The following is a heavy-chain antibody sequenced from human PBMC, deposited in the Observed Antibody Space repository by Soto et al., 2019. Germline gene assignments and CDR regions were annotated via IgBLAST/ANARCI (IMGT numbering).Heavy chain of an antibody. Sequence: PGGSLRLSCAASGFTFSSYAMSWVRQAPGKGLEWVSAISGSGGSTYYADSVKGRFTISRDNSKNTLYLQMNSLRAEDTAIYYCAKIPDLDYCTRTSCLYFFDYWGQGTLVTVSS. V-gene: IGHV3-23*01. J-gene: IGHJ4*02. CDR1: GFTFSSYA. D-gene: IGHD2-2*01. CDR2: ISGSGGST. CDR3: AKIPDLDYCTRTSCLYFFDY.